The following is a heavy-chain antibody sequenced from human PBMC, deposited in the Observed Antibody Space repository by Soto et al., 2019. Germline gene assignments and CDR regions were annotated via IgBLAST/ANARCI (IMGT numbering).Heavy chain of an antibody. D-gene: IGHD1-1*01. Sequence: DVHLVESGGGLVQPGGSLRLSCAASGFGLTNYWMTWVRQAPGKGPEWVANIKEDGSLKFYVDSVRGRFTISRDNRENSGYLEMSRLRAEDTGVYYCVRDSYTAHWHAAGEDYCGQGTLVTASS. CDR1: GFGLTNYW. CDR3: VRDSYTAHWHAAGEDY. J-gene: IGHJ4*02. CDR2: IKEDGSLK. V-gene: IGHV3-7*01.